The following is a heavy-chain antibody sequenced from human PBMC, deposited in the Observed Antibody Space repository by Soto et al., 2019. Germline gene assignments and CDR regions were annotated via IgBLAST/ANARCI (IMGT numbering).Heavy chain of an antibody. CDR2: IYPGDSDT. CDR3: ARLVPYYYGMDV. D-gene: IGHD3-16*02. V-gene: IGHV5-51*01. J-gene: IGHJ6*02. CDR1: GYTFTDYW. Sequence: GESLKISCKGSGYTFTDYWIGWVRQLPGKGLEWMGIIYPGDSDTRYSPSFQGHVTITVDKSTSTAYLQWNTLKASDTAMYYCARLVPYYYGMDVWGQGTTVTVS.